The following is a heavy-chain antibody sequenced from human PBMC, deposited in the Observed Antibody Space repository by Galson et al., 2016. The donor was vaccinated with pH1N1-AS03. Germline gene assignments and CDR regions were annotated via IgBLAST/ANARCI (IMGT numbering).Heavy chain of an antibody. Sequence: SVKVSCKASGYIFTGFYVHWVRQAPGQGLEWMRWINTDSGVTNYAQKFKAWVTMTRDTSVSTAYLELYGLKSDDTAVYYCARDPRGPCSSATCATTYYFGMDVWGQGTTVIVSS. CDR2: INTDSGVT. D-gene: IGHD2/OR15-2a*01. CDR3: ARDPRGPCSSATCATTYYFGMDV. J-gene: IGHJ6*02. V-gene: IGHV1-2*04. CDR1: GYIFTGFY.